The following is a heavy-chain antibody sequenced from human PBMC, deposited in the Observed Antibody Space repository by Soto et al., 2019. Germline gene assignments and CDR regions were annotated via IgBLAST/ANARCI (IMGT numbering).Heavy chain of an antibody. Sequence: LRLSCAASGFTFSSYSVNWVRQAPGKRLEWVSSISSSSSYIYYADSVKGRFTISRDNAKNSLYLQMNSLTAEDTAVYYCARDGDIVVVVAATPLYYYGMDVWGQGTTVTVSS. V-gene: IGHV3-21*01. J-gene: IGHJ6*02. CDR3: ARDGDIVVVVAATPLYYYGMDV. D-gene: IGHD2-15*01. CDR1: GFTFSSYS. CDR2: ISSSSSYI.